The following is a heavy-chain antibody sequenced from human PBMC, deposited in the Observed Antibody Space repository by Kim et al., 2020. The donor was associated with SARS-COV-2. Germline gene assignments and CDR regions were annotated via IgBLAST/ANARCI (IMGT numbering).Heavy chain of an antibody. CDR3: AKHGIYCFDF. V-gene: IGHV3-7*01. Sequence: GGSLRLSCAASGFTFSTFWMGWARQAPGKGLEWVANISPDGGVTYYVDSVKGRFTISRDNAQNSLFLQMNGLRVEDTAVYFCAKHGIYCFDFWGQGILVTVSS. J-gene: IGHJ4*02. CDR1: GFTFSTFW. CDR2: ISPDGGVT. D-gene: IGHD2-15*01.